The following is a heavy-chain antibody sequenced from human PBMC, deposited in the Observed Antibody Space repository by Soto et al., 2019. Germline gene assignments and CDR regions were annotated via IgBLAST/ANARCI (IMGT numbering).Heavy chain of an antibody. D-gene: IGHD3-22*01. CDR3: ARDLNYYDSSGYYLDGMDV. J-gene: IGHJ6*02. V-gene: IGHV3-53*01. Sequence: GGSLRLSCAASGFTVSSNYMSWVRQAPGKGLEWVSVIYSGGSTYYADSVKGRFTISRDNSKNTLYLQMNSLRAEDTAVYYRARDLNYYDSSGYYLDGMDVWGQGTTVTVSS. CDR2: IYSGGST. CDR1: GFTVSSNY.